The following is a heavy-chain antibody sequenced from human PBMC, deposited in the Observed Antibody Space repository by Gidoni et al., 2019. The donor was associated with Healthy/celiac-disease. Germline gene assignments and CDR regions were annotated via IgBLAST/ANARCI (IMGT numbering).Heavy chain of an antibody. CDR3: ARDPGYCSGGSCYSDYYYGMDV. V-gene: IGHV1-18*01. Sequence: QVQLVQSGAEVKKPGASVKVSCKASCYTFTSYGISWVRQAPGQGLEWMGWISAYKGNTNYAQKLQGRVTMTTDTSTSTAYMELRSLRSDDTAVYYCARDPGYCSGGSCYSDYYYGMDVWGQGTTVTVSS. J-gene: IGHJ6*02. D-gene: IGHD2-15*01. CDR2: ISAYKGNT. CDR1: CYTFTSYG.